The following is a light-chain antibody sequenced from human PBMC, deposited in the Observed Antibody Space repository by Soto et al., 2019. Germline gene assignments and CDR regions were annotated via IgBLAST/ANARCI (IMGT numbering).Light chain of an antibody. Sequence: NFMLTQPHSVSESPGKTVTISCTRSSGSIASNYVQWYQQRPGSSPTTVIYEDNLRPSGVPDRFSGSIDISSNSASLTISGLKTEDEADYYCQSYDSSNRVFGGGTKLTVL. J-gene: IGLJ2*01. CDR3: QSYDSSNRV. V-gene: IGLV6-57*01. CDR2: EDN. CDR1: SGSIASNY.